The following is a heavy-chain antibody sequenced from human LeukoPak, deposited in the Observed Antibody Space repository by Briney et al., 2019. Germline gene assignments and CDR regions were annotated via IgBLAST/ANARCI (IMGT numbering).Heavy chain of an antibody. CDR2: IGIVGDT. CDR1: GFIVSEYG. CDR3: LRDYHGMDV. J-gene: IGHJ6*02. Sequence: GGSLRLSCAASGFIVSEYGMHWVRQATGKGLEWVSAIGIVGDTYYVGSVKGRFTMSRDNASNKVHLQMNSLRDGDTGFYYCLRDYHGMDVWGQGTTVIVSS. D-gene: IGHD3-16*02. V-gene: IGHV3-13*01.